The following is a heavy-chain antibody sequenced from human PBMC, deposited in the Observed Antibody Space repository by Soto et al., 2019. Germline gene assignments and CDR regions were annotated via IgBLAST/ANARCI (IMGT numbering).Heavy chain of an antibody. D-gene: IGHD6-19*01. CDR1: GFTFDDYA. CDR2: ISWNSGSI. J-gene: IGHJ4*02. Sequence: GGSLILSCAASGFTFDDYAMHWVRQAPGKGLEWVSGISWNSGSIGYADSVKGRFTISRDNAKNSLYLQMNSLRAEDTALYYCAKDMGYSSGWYNWGQGTLVTVSS. CDR3: AKDMGYSSGWYN. V-gene: IGHV3-9*01.